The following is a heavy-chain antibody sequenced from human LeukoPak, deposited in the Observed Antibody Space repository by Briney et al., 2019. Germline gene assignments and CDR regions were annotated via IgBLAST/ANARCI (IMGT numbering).Heavy chain of an antibody. CDR2: ISSSSSTI. CDR1: GFTFSSYS. V-gene: IGHV3-48*04. Sequence: GGSLRLSCAASGFTFSSYSMNWVRQAPGKGLEWVSYISSSSSTIYYADSVKGRFTISRDNAKNSLYLQMNSLRAEDTAVYYCARDNGYDYGDYVNFDYWGQGTLVTVSS. CDR3: ARDNGYDYGDYVNFDY. D-gene: IGHD4-17*01. J-gene: IGHJ4*02.